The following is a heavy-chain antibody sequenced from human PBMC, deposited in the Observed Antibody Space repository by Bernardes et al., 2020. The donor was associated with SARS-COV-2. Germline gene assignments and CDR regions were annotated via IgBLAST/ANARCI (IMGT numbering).Heavy chain of an antibody. CDR3: ARVDFSNLYFFDS. V-gene: IGHV3-21*06. J-gene: IGHJ4*02. CDR2: ISTTGSYI. Sequence: GGSLRLSCAASGFNFSSYSMNWVRQAPGKGLEWVSSISTTGSYISYSDSVRGRFTISRDNAKNSVYLQVNSLRVEDAAVYYCARVDFSNLYFFDSWGQGTPVTVSS. D-gene: IGHD6-13*01. CDR1: GFNFSSYS.